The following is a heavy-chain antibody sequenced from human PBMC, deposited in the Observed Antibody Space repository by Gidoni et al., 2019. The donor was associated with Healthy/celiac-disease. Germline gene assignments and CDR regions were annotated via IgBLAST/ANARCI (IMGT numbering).Heavy chain of an antibody. D-gene: IGHD3-22*01. CDR1: GFSLSNARMG. CDR2: IFSNDEK. Sequence: GPVLVKPTETLTLTCTVSGFSLSNARMGVSWIRQPPGKALEWLAHIFSNDEKSYSTSLKSRLTISKDTSKSQVVLTMTNMDPVDTATYYCARIPDYYDSSGSDDAFDIWGQWTMVTVS. V-gene: IGHV2-26*01. CDR3: ARIPDYYDSSGSDDAFDI. J-gene: IGHJ3*02.